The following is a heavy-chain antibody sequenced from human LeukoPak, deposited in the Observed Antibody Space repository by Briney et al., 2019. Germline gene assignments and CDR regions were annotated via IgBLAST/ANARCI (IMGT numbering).Heavy chain of an antibody. V-gene: IGHV3-7*01. D-gene: IGHD6-19*01. CDR1: GFIFSSYW. Sequence: TGGSLRLSCAASGFIFSSYWMSWVRQAPGKGLEWVANIKQDGSEKYYVDSVKGRFTLFRDDAKNSVYLQMNSLRVEDTAVYYCARDSGSGGPWGQGTPVTVSS. CDR2: IKQDGSEK. CDR3: ARDSGSGGP. J-gene: IGHJ5*02.